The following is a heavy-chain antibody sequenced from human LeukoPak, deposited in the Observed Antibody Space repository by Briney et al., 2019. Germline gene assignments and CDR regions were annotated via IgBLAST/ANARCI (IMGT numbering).Heavy chain of an antibody. CDR3: ANLAYCGGDCYSDAFDI. CDR2: IYTSGST. Sequence: SETLSLTCTVSSVSINSDNYYWSWIRQPAGKGLEWIGRIYTSGSTNYNPSLKSRVTISVDTSKNQFSLKLSSVTAADTAVYYCANLAYCGGDCYSDAFDIWGQGTMVTVSS. CDR1: SVSINSDNYY. V-gene: IGHV4-61*02. D-gene: IGHD2-21*02. J-gene: IGHJ3*02.